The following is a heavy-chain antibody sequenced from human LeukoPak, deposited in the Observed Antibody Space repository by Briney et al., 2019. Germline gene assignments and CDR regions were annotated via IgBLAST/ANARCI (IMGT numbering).Heavy chain of an antibody. CDR3: ARECIMITFGGVIAYNWFDP. Sequence: SETLSLTCTVSGGSISSGSYYWRWIRQPAGKGLEWLGRIYTSGSTNYNPSLKSRVTISVDTSKNQFSLKLSSVTAADTAVYYCARECIMITFGGVIAYNWFDPWGQGTLVTVSS. D-gene: IGHD3-16*02. CDR1: GGSISSGSYY. J-gene: IGHJ5*02. V-gene: IGHV4-61*02. CDR2: IYTSGST.